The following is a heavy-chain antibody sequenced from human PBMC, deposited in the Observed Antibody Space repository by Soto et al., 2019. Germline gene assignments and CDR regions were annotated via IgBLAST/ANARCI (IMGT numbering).Heavy chain of an antibody. Sequence: SETLSLTCSVSGVTMSYGGYSWSWIRQSPGKGLEWLGYISHLETTYYNPSLKSRVTISVDTSKNQFSLKLSSVTAADTAVYYCVRLYSNNFLLPAYWGQGTPVTVSS. D-gene: IGHD4-4*01. CDR3: VRLYSNNFLLPAY. V-gene: IGHV4-30-2*06. CDR2: ISHLETT. CDR1: GVTMSYGGYS. J-gene: IGHJ4*02.